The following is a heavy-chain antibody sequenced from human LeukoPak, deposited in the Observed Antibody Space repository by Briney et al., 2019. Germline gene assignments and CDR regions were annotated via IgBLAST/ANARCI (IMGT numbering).Heavy chain of an antibody. D-gene: IGHD3-16*01. Sequence: PGGSLRLSCAASGFTFDDYAMHWVRQAPGKGLEWVSGISWNSGSIGYADSVKGRFTISRDNAKNSLYLQMNSLRAEDTALYYCAPEIGPTHGGFDYWGQGTLVTVSS. CDR3: APEIGPTHGGFDY. J-gene: IGHJ4*02. CDR2: ISWNSGSI. CDR1: GFTFDDYA. V-gene: IGHV3-9*01.